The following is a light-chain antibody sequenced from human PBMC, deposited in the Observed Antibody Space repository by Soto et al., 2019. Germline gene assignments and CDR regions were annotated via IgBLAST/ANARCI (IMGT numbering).Light chain of an antibody. J-gene: IGLJ2*01. CDR2: EVN. Sequence: QSALTQPASVSGSPGQSITISCTGTSGDVGTYNLVSWYQQHPGRAPKLIIFEVNKRPSGVSNRLSGSKSGNTASLAISGLQAYDEAVYHCCSYAGRSNVVCGGGTKLPVL. V-gene: IGLV2-23*02. CDR1: SGDVGTYNL. CDR3: CSYAGRSNVV.